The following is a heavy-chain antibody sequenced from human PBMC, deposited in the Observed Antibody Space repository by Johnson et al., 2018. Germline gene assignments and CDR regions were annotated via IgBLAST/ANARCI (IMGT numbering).Heavy chain of an antibody. D-gene: IGHD6-6*01. V-gene: IGHV3-30*18. CDR2: ISYDGTNK. Sequence: QVQLVQSGGGVVQPGRSLGLSCEASGFTFSSYGMLWVRQAPGKGLEWVAVISYDGTNKYCANSVKGRFAISRDNSKNTVFLQMNSLRAEDTAVYYFAKGRTIAGRPYYNFYYGMDVWGQGTMVTVSS. CDR3: AKGRTIAGRPYYNFYYGMDV. J-gene: IGHJ6*02. CDR1: GFTFSSYG.